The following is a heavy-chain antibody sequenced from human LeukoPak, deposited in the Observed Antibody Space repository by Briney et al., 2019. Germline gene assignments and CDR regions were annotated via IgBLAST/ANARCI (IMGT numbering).Heavy chain of an antibody. Sequence: PGGSWRLSCEAPGLTFDTYAMHWFRQAPAEGRGGMEMVWYDGSKKEYADSVKGRFTVSRDNSKNTLDMQMNSLRAEDTAVYYCARGYCTGNNCRPYYYYGMDVWGQGTTVTVSS. CDR1: GLTFDTYA. CDR2: VWYDGSKK. J-gene: IGHJ6*02. D-gene: IGHD2-8*02. V-gene: IGHV3-33*01. CDR3: ARGYCTGNNCRPYYYYGMDV.